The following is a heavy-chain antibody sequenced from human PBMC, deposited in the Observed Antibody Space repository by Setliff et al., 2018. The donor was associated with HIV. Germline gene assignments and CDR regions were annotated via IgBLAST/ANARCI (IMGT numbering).Heavy chain of an antibody. J-gene: IGHJ6*03. Sequence: SVKVSCKASGGTFSSLAFSWVRQTPGQGLEWMGGIVATFGTPSYPQKFQDRLKTTVDESTRTAYMELSSLRSEDTAVYYCATTQYGTASWELETYFYYYMDVWGKGTTVTVSS. CDR1: GGTFSSLA. V-gene: IGHV1-69*13. CDR2: IVATFGTP. D-gene: IGHD2-2*01. CDR3: ATTQYGTASWELETYFYYYMDV.